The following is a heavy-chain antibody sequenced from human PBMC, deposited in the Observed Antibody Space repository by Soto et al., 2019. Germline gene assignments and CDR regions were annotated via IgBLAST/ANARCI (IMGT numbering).Heavy chain of an antibody. D-gene: IGHD3-9*01. J-gene: IGHJ6*02. CDR3: ALPLSGPYYFYCMDV. CDR2: IYSGGST. V-gene: IGHV3-66*01. CDR1: GFTVSAYY. Sequence: EVQLVESGGGLVQPGGSLRLSCAASGFTVSAYYMSCVRQAPGKGLEWVSIIYSGGSTYYSDSVKGRFTISRDMSKNTLSLQMTRLRAEDTAVYYCALPLSGPYYFYCMDVWGQGTTVTVSS.